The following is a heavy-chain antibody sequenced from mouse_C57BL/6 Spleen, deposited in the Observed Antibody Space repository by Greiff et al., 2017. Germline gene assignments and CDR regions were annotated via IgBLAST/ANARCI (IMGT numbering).Heavy chain of an antibody. CDR3: ARFSGFYFDY. D-gene: IGHD3-2*02. Sequence: EVMLVESGGDLVKPGGSLKLSCAASGFTFSSYGMSWVRQTPDKRLEWVATISSGGSYTYYPDSVKGRFTISRDNAKHTLYLQMSSLKSEDTAMYYCARFSGFYFDYWGQGTTLTVSS. J-gene: IGHJ2*01. CDR2: ISSGGSYT. CDR1: GFTFSSYG. V-gene: IGHV5-6*01.